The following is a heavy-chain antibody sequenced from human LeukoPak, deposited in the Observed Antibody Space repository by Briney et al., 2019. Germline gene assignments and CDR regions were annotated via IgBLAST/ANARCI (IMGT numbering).Heavy chain of an antibody. Sequence: ASVKVSCKASGFTFTSHDYNWVRQATGQGPEWMGWMNPNSGNTGYVQKFQGRVTMTRNTSISTAYMELSSLRSEDTAVYYCARRPTGHEYYYYGMDVWGQGTTVTVSS. CDR2: MNPNSGNT. D-gene: IGHD3-10*01. CDR1: GFTFTSHD. V-gene: IGHV1-8*01. CDR3: ARRPTGHEYYYYGMDV. J-gene: IGHJ6*02.